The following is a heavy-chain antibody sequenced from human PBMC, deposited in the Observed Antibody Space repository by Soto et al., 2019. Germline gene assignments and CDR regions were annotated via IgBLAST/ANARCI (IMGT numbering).Heavy chain of an antibody. D-gene: IGHD3-3*01. CDR3: ARAPETPPIFGVVRPYFFDF. J-gene: IGHJ4*02. Sequence: PSETLSLTCTVSGGSISSYYWSWIRQPPGKGLEWIGYIYYGGSTYYNPSLKGRVTISVDTSKNQFTLKLSSVTAADTAVYYCARAPETPPIFGVVRPYFFDFWGQGTLVTVSS. CDR2: IYYGGST. CDR1: GGSISSYY. V-gene: IGHV4-59*08.